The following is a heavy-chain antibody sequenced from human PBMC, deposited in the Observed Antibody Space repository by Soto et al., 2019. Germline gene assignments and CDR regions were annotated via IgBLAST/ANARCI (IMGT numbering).Heavy chain of an antibody. Sequence: ASVKVSCKASGYTFTSYDINWVRQSTGQGLEWMGWMNPNSGNTGYAQKFQGRVTMTRNTSISTAYMELSSLRSEDTAVYYCARLYIVVVPAAMGGRNYYYYGMDVWGQGTTVTVSS. V-gene: IGHV1-8*01. CDR1: GYTFTSYD. J-gene: IGHJ6*02. D-gene: IGHD2-2*01. CDR3: ARLYIVVVPAAMGGRNYYYYGMDV. CDR2: MNPNSGNT.